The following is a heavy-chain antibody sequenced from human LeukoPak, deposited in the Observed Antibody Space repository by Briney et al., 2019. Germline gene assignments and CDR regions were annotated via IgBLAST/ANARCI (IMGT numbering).Heavy chain of an antibody. J-gene: IGHJ3*02. D-gene: IGHD3-10*01. V-gene: IGHV4-4*02. CDR1: GGSISGSHW. CDR2: IYHSGST. CDR3: ARDPKFFYGSALDVFDI. Sequence: PSETLSLTCAVSGGSISGSHWWSWVRQPPGKGLEWIGEIYHSGSTNYNPSLKSRVTVSVDKSKNQFSLKLISVTAADTAVYYCARDPKFFYGSALDVFDIWGQGTMVTVSS.